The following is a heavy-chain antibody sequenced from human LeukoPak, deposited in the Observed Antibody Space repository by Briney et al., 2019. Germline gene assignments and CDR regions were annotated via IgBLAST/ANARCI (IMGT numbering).Heavy chain of an antibody. J-gene: IGHJ4*02. Sequence: PGGSLRLSCAASGFTFSDYYMSWIRQAPGKGLEWVSYISGSGTNIYNADSVKGRFTISRDNAKNSMYLQLNSLRDEDTAVYYCVRETAYSFDCWGQGTLVTVS. CDR1: GFTFSDYY. CDR2: ISGSGTNI. CDR3: VRETAYSFDC. D-gene: IGHD1-14*01. V-gene: IGHV3-11*04.